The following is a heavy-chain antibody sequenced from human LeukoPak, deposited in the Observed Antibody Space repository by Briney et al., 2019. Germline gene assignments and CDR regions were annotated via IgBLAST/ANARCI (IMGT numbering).Heavy chain of an antibody. V-gene: IGHV4-4*02. CDR2: IYHSGSN. D-gene: IGHD6-6*01. CDR1: GGSISSSNW. Sequence: PSETLSLTCAVSGGSISSSNWWSWVRQPPGKGLEWIGEIYHSGSNNYNPSLKSRVTISVDKSKNQFSLKLSSVTAADTAVYYCAREVRAARTDWFDPWGQGTLVTVSS. CDR3: AREVRAARTDWFDP. J-gene: IGHJ5*02.